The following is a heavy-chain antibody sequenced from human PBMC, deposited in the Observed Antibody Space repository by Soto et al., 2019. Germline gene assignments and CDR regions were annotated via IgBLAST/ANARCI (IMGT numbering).Heavy chain of an antibody. V-gene: IGHV3-33*01. CDR2: IWYDGYNK. J-gene: IGHJ1*01. CDR3: ARDGLAS. Sequence: QVQLVESGGGVVQPGRSLRLSCAASGFTFSSYGMHWVRQAPGKGLEWVAVIWYDGYNKYYADSVKGRFTISRDSSQNTLYLQMNSLRAEDTAVYYCARDGLASWGQGALVTVSS. CDR1: GFTFSSYG.